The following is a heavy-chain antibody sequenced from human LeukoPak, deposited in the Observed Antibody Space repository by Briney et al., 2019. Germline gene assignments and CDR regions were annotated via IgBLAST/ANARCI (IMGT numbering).Heavy chain of an antibody. CDR2: INPNSGGT. Sequence: ASVKVSCKASGYTFTGYYMHWVRQAPGQGLEWMGWINPNSGGTNYAQKFQGRVTMTRDTSISTAYMELSRLRSDDTAVYYCARVGREYQLLFYYYYYYMDVWGKGTTVTVSS. D-gene: IGHD2-2*01. CDR1: GYTFTGYY. V-gene: IGHV1-2*02. J-gene: IGHJ6*03. CDR3: ARVGREYQLLFYYYYYYMDV.